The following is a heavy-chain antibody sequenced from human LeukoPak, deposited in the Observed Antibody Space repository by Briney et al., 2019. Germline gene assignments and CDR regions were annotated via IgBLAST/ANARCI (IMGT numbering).Heavy chain of an antibody. CDR1: GDSITTYY. Sequence: SETLSLTCTVSGDSITTYYWTWIRQPAGKGLEWIGRMYISGSTNYNPSLQSRVTMSADTSKNQLSLKLSSVTAADTAVYYCAREVVAAAGTVDYWGQGTLVIVSS. CDR2: MYISGST. J-gene: IGHJ4*02. V-gene: IGHV4-4*07. D-gene: IGHD6-13*01. CDR3: AREVVAAAGTVDY.